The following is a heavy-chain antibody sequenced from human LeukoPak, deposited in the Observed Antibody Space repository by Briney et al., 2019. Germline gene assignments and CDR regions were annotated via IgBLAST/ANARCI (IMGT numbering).Heavy chain of an antibody. CDR2: TYYRSKWYN. CDR3: ARELRDVLRFLEWFPTLGMDV. D-gene: IGHD3-3*01. V-gene: IGHV6-1*01. J-gene: IGHJ6*02. CDR1: GDSVSSNSAA. Sequence: SQTLSLTCAISGDSVSSNSAAWNWIRQSPSRGLEWLGRTYYRSKWYNDYAVSVKSRITINPDTSKNQFSLQLNSVTPEDTAVYYCARELRDVLRFLEWFPTLGMDVRGQGTTVTVSS.